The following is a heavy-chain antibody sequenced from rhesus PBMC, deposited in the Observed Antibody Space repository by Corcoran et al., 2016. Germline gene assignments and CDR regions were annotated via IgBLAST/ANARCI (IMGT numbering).Heavy chain of an antibody. Sequence: QVTLKESGPALVKPTQTLTLTCTFSGFSLSTRVMGWGWIRPPPGKALEWLASIYWDDDKYYRTTLKSRLTISKDTSKNQVVLTMTNMDPVDTATYYCARVERQTKFDYWGQGVLVTVSS. J-gene: IGHJ4*01. CDR2: IYWDDDK. CDR3: ARVERQTKFDY. CDR1: GFSLSTRVMG. D-gene: IGHD6-25*01. V-gene: IGHV2S1*01.